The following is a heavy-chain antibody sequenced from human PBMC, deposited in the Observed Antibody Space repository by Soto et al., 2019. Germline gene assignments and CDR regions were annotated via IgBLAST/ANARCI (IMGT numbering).Heavy chain of an antibody. V-gene: IGHV4-30-4*01. J-gene: IGHJ4*02. D-gene: IGHD3-22*01. CDR2: IYYSGST. Sequence: QVQLQESGPGLVKPSQTLSLTCTVSGGSISSGDYYWSWIRQPPGKGLEWIGYIYYSGSTYYNPSFKSRVTRAVDTSKNQFSLKLSSVTAADTAVYYCARETYYYDSSGYYLRDLGFDYWGQGTLVTVSS. CDR3: ARETYYYDSSGYYLRDLGFDY. CDR1: GGSISSGDYY.